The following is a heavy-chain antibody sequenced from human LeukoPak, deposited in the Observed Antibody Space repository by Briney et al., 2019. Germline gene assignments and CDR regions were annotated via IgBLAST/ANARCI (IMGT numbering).Heavy chain of an antibody. CDR2: ISYSGST. CDR3: ATDGNFDL. Sequence: SETLSLTCTVSGVSISTYSWSWIRQPPGKGLEWIGYISYSGSTSYNPSLRSRVTISVDTSKNQFSLKLSSVTAADTAVYYCATDGNFDLWGRGTWSLSPQ. D-gene: IGHD1-26*01. J-gene: IGHJ2*01. CDR1: GVSISTYS. V-gene: IGHV4-59*01.